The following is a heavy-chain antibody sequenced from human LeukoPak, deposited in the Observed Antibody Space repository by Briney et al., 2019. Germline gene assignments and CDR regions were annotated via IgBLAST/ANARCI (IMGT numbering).Heavy chain of an antibody. CDR1: GGSISSSNW. Sequence: SETLSLTCAVSGGSISSSNWWSWVRQPPGKGLEWIGEIYHSGSTNYNPSLKSRVTISVDKSRNQFSLNLSSVTAADTAVYYCARVPMEGPYGTRYYYYYGMDVWGQGTTVTVSS. J-gene: IGHJ6*02. CDR3: ARVPMEGPYGTRYYYYYGMDV. CDR2: IYHSGST. V-gene: IGHV4-4*02. D-gene: IGHD4-17*01.